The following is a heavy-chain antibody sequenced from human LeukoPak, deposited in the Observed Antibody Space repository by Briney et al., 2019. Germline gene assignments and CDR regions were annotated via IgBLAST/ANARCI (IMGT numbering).Heavy chain of an antibody. Sequence: PGGSLRLSCAASGFTFSSYAMLWVRQAPGKGLEGVAVISYDGSNKYYADSVKGRFTISRDNSKNTLYLQMNSLRAEDTAVYYCARDYYDSSGYWTAGMDVWGQGTTVTVSS. CDR2: ISYDGSNK. CDR3: ARDYYDSSGYWTAGMDV. J-gene: IGHJ6*02. D-gene: IGHD3-22*01. CDR1: GFTFSSYA. V-gene: IGHV3-30-3*01.